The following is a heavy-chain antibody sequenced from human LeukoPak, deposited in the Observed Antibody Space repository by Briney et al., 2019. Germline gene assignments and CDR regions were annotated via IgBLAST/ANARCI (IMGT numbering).Heavy chain of an antibody. CDR2: IKQDGSEN. CDR1: GFTFSSYW. V-gene: IGHV3-7*03. CDR3: ARSMDV. Sequence: GSLRLSCVASGFTFSSYWMTWGRQAPGKGLEWVANIKQDGSENYYVDSVKGRFTISRDNAKNSLYLQMNSLRAEDTAVYYCARSMDVWGQGTTVTVSS. J-gene: IGHJ6*02.